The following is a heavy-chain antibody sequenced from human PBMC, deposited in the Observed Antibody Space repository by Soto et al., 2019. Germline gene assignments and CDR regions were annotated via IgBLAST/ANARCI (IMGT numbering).Heavy chain of an antibody. CDR2: IYWNDDK. CDR1: GFALTTSGVG. Sequence: SVPTLVNPTQTLTLTCTFSGFALTTSGVGVGWIRQPPGKAPEWLALIYWNDDKRYSPSLQSRLTITKDTSKNQVVLTLTNMDPVDTATYYCAHRLGSRGSFDYWGQGSLVTVSS. CDR3: AHRLGSRGSFDY. D-gene: IGHD6-25*01. V-gene: IGHV2-5*01. J-gene: IGHJ4*02.